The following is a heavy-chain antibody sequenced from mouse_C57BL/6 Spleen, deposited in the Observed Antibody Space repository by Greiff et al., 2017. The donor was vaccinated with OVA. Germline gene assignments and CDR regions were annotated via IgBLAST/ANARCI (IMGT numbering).Heavy chain of an antibody. V-gene: IGHV1-59*01. CDR3: ARSPSYDGYYDFDV. CDR1: GYTFTSYW. D-gene: IGHD2-3*01. J-gene: IGHJ1*03. CDR2: IDPSDSYT. Sequence: QVQLQQPGAELVRPGPSVKLSCKASGYTFTSYWMHWVKQRPGQGLEWIGVIDPSDSYTNYNQKFKGKAKLTVDTSSSTAYMQLSSLTSEDSAVYYCARSPSYDGYYDFDVWGTGTTVTVSS.